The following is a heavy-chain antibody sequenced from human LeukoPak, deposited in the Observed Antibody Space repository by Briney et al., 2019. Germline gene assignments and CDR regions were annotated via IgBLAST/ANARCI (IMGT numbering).Heavy chain of an antibody. CDR3: AREDHSKYEY. Sequence: PGGSLRLXCVASGFTFSSYWMAWVRQAPGKELEWVASIQQNGNEKYYVDSVKGRFTISKDNAKNLLYLQMNSLRAEDTAVYYCAREDHSKYEYWGQGTPVTVSS. CDR2: IQQNGNEK. CDR1: GFTFSSYW. D-gene: IGHD4-11*01. J-gene: IGHJ4*02. V-gene: IGHV3-7*01.